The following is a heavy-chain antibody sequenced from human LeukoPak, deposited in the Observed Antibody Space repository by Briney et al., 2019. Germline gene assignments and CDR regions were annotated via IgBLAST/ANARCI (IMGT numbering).Heavy chain of an antibody. Sequence: PSETLSLTCTVSGGSISSYFWSWIRQPPGKTLEWIGYISSSGSSNYDPSLKSRVTISLDTSKNQFSLKLTSVSAADTAVYYCTRSDTYPRHSSSWHFDYWGQGTLVTVSS. CDR2: ISSSGSS. D-gene: IGHD6-13*01. CDR3: TRSDTYPRHSSSWHFDY. V-gene: IGHV4-59*01. J-gene: IGHJ4*02. CDR1: GGSISSYF.